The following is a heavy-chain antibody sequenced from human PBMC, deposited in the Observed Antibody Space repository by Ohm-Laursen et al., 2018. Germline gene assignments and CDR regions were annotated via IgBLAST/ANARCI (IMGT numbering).Heavy chain of an antibody. CDR3: ARNNSGWYFDY. Sequence: GTLSLTCTVSGDSISSSSYYWGWIRQPPGKGLVWIGSIYYSGSTHYNPSLKSRVTISVATSKNQFSLKLSSVTAADTAVYYCARNNSGWYFDYWGQGTLVTVSS. J-gene: IGHJ4*02. CDR1: GDSISSSSYY. D-gene: IGHD6-19*01. V-gene: IGHV4-39*01. CDR2: IYYSGST.